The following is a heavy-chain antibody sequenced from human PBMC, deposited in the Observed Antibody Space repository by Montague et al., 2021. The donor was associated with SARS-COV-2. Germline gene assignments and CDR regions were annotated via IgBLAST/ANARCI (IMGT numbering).Heavy chain of an antibody. V-gene: IGHV4-59*01. J-gene: IGHJ5*02. CDR2: VSHKGRT. D-gene: IGHD3-16*01. CDR1: GGSIYSYY. CDR3: VRDTQYYDDNAWGDWFDP. Sequence: SETLSLTCTVSGGSIYSYYWSWVRQPPGKGLEWIGHVSHKGRTNYNPSLKSRVTISVDTSNNYFSLRLSSVTAADTAVYYCVRDTQYYDDNAWGDWFDPWGQGTLVTVSS.